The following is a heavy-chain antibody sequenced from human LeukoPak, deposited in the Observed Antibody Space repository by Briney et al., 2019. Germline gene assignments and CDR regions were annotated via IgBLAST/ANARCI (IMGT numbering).Heavy chain of an antibody. CDR1: GDSVSSNSAA. Sequence: SQTLSLTCAISGDSVSSNSAAGGWIRQSPSRGLEWLGRTYYRSGWYNDYALSVESRITINPHTSKNQVSLQLTSVTPEDTAVYYCSRDLAWGPADYWGQGTLVTVSS. D-gene: IGHD7-27*01. CDR3: SRDLAWGPADY. V-gene: IGHV6-1*01. CDR2: TYYRSGWYN. J-gene: IGHJ4*02.